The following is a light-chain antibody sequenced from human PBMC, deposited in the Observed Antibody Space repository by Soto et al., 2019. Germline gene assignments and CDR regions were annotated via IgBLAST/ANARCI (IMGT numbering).Light chain of an antibody. V-gene: IGKV3-15*01. J-gene: IGKJ1*01. CDR1: QSVSSN. CDR2: VAS. Sequence: EIVMTQSPATLSVSPGERATLSCSASQSVSSNLAWYQQKPGQAPRLLIYVASTRATGIPARFSGSGSGTEFTLTISSLQSEDFAVYYCQQYNNWPQWTFGQGTKVEIK. CDR3: QQYNNWPQWT.